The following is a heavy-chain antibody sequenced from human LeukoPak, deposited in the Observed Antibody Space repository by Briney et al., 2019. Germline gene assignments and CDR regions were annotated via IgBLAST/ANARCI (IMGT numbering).Heavy chain of an antibody. CDR2: ISSSSSYI. V-gene: IGHV3-21*01. CDR1: GFTFSSYS. Sequence: GGSLRLSCAASGFTFSSYSTNWVRQAPGKGLEWVSSISSSSSYIYYADSVKGRFTISRDNAKNSLYLQMNSLRAEDTAVYYCAGGLGIAGRDYYFDYWGQGTLVTVSS. CDR3: AGGLGIAGRDYYFDY. J-gene: IGHJ4*02. D-gene: IGHD2-21*01.